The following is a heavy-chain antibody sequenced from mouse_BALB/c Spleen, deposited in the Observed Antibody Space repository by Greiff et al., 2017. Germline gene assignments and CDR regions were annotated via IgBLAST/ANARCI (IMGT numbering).Heavy chain of an antibody. CDR3: ARMEGQPRS. D-gene: IGHD3-3*01. CDR1: GYAFSSSW. J-gene: IGHJ3*01. Sequence: VQVVESGPELVKPGASVKISCKASGYAFSSSWVNWVKQRPGQGLEWIGRIYPGDGDTNYNGKFKGKATLTADKSSSTAYMQLSSLTSVDSAVYFCARMEGQPRSWGQGTLVTVSA. CDR2: IYPGDGDT. V-gene: IGHV1-82*01.